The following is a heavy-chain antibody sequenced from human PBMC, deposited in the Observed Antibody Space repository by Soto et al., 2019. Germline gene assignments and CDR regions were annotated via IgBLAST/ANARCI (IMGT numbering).Heavy chain of an antibody. D-gene: IGHD4-17*01. CDR2: ISAYNGNT. Sequence: ASVKVSCKASGYTFTSYGISWVRQAPGQGLEWMGWISAYNGNTNYAQKLQGRVTMTTDTSTSTAYMELRSLRSDDTAVYYCARDRATTFPLYGMDVWGQGTTVTVSS. CDR1: GYTFTSYG. V-gene: IGHV1-18*01. J-gene: IGHJ6*02. CDR3: ARDRATTFPLYGMDV.